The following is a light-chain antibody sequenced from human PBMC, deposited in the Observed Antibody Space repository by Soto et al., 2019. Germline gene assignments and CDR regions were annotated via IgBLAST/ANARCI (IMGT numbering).Light chain of an antibody. CDR2: GTN. V-gene: IGLV1-44*01. Sequence: QSVLTQPPSASGTPGQRVVISCSGSTSNIGTNPVNWYQQLPGTTPKRLIYGTNQRPSGVPDRFSGSKSGTSASLAISGLQSAGEADYYCASWDDSQSGFGLFGGGTKVTVL. CDR3: ASWDDSQSGFGL. J-gene: IGLJ3*02. CDR1: TSNIGTNP.